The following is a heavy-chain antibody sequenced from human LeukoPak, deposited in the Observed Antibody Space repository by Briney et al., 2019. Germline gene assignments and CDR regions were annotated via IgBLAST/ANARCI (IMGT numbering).Heavy chain of an antibody. D-gene: IGHD2-15*01. CDR2: IYYSGST. Sequence: ETLSLTCTVSGGSIGSYYWSWIRQPPGKGLEWIGYIYYSGSTNYNPSLKSRVTISVDTSKNQFSLKLSSVTAADTAVYYCAREVALGAFDIWGQGTMVTVSS. J-gene: IGHJ3*02. CDR1: GGSIGSYY. V-gene: IGHV4-59*01. CDR3: AREVALGAFDI.